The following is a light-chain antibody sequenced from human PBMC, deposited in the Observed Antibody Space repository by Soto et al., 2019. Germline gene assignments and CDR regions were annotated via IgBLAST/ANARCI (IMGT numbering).Light chain of an antibody. V-gene: IGLV1-40*01. CDR1: SSNIGAGYD. J-gene: IGLJ2*01. Sequence: QSVLTQPPSVSGAPVQRVTISCTGSSSNIGAGYDVHWYQQLPGTAPNLLIYGNSNRPSGVPDRFSGSKSVTSASLAITGLQAEDEADYYCQSYDSSLSVVFGGGTTLPVL. CDR2: GNS. CDR3: QSYDSSLSVV.